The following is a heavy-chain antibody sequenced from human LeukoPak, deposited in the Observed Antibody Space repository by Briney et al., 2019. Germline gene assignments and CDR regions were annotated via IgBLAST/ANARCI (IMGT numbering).Heavy chain of an antibody. D-gene: IGHD5-18*01. CDR3: ARGGDNYGYIFDY. CDR2: ISSSGKTT. V-gene: IGHV3-48*03. Sequence: GGSLRLSCAASGFTFSSYEMNWVRQAPGKGLEWVSYISSSGKTTYYADSVKGRFTISRDNAKNSLYLQMNSLRAEDTAVYYCARGGDNYGYIFDYWGQGTLVTVSS. CDR1: GFTFSSYE. J-gene: IGHJ4*02.